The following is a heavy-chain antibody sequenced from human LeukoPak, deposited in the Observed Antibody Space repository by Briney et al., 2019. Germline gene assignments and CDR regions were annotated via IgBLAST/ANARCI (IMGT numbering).Heavy chain of an antibody. V-gene: IGHV4-59*01. CDR1: GGSISSYY. CDR3: AKLLGGNDNDPAPRFDP. Sequence: SETLSLTCTVSGGSISSYYWSWIRQPPGKGLEWIGYIYYSGSTNYNPSLKSRVTISVDTSKNQFSLKLRSVTASDTAVYYCAKLLGGNDNDPAPRFDPWGQGTLVTVSS. J-gene: IGHJ5*02. CDR2: IYYSGST. D-gene: IGHD3-16*01.